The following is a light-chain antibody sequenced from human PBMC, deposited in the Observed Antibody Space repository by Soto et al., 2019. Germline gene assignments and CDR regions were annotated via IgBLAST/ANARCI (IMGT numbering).Light chain of an antibody. J-gene: IGLJ1*01. CDR1: SSDVCAYNY. Sequence: QSVLTQPASVSGSPGQSITISCTGTSSDVCAYNYVSWYQQYPGTAPKVMIYEVSSRPSGVSRRFSGSKSGNTASLTISGLQPEDEADYYCSSFTSRSTFNYVFGTGTKVTVL. CDR3: SSFTSRSTFNYV. CDR2: EVS. V-gene: IGLV2-14*01.